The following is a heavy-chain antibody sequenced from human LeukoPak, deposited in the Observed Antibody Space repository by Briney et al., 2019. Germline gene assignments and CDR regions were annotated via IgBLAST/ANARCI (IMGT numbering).Heavy chain of an antibody. CDR3: ARGDFGGEAARRFADNGMDV. D-gene: IGHD6-6*01. CDR1: GGSISSYY. CDR2: IYYSGST. J-gene: IGHJ6*02. V-gene: IGHV4-59*01. Sequence: SETLSLTCTVSGGSISSYYWSWLRQPPGKGLEWLGYIYYSGSTNYNPSLKSRVTISVDTSKNQFSLKLSSVTAADTAVYYCARGDFGGEAARRFADNGMDVWGQGTTVTVSS.